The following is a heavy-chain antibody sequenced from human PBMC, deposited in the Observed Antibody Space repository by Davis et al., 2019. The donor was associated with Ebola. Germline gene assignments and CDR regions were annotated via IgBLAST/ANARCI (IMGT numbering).Heavy chain of an antibody. CDR2: MNPKSSNT. CDR3: ARQRGGFGDLPPPDS. D-gene: IGHD3-10*01. Sequence: AASVKVSCKTSGGTFTNYAVNWVRQAPGQGLEWMGWMNPKSSNTGYAQRFQGRVTMTRNTSISTAYMELSSLRSEDTAVYYCARQRGGFGDLPPPDSWGQGTLVTVSS. V-gene: IGHV1-8*01. CDR1: GGTFTNYA. J-gene: IGHJ4*02.